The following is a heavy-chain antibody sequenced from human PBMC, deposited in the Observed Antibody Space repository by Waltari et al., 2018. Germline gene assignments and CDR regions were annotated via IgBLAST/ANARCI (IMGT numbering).Heavy chain of an antibody. CDR2: IMSGGST. CDR3: ARGGNLDAFDI. Sequence: EVQLVESGGGLIQPGGSLRLSCAASGFTVSSNYMSWVRQAPGKGLEGVSVIMSGGSTYYADSVKVRFTISRDNSKNTLYLQMNSLRAEDTAVYYCARGGNLDAFDIWGQGTMVTVSS. V-gene: IGHV3-53*01. J-gene: IGHJ3*02. CDR1: GFTVSSNY. D-gene: IGHD1-1*01.